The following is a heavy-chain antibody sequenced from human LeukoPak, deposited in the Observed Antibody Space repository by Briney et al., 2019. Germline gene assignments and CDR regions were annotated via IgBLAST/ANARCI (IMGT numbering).Heavy chain of an antibody. D-gene: IGHD3-3*01. Sequence: GGSLRLSCAASGFAFSSYNMKWVRQAPGKGLEWVSFISTTSTYIYYADSVKGRFTVSRDNSKNTLYLQMNSLRAEDTAVYYCAKDQGYYDFWSGFDYWGQGTLVTVSS. V-gene: IGHV3-21*04. CDR1: GFAFSSYN. J-gene: IGHJ4*02. CDR2: ISTTSTYI. CDR3: AKDQGYYDFWSGFDY.